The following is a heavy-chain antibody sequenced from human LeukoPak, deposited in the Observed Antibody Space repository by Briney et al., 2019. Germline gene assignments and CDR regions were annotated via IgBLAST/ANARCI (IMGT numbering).Heavy chain of an antibody. CDR1: GFTFSGYV. D-gene: IGHD3-10*01. V-gene: IGHV3-23*01. CDR2: ISGSGGST. Sequence: GGSLRLSCAASGFTFSGYVMNWVRQAPGKGLEWVSVISGSGGSTYYGDSVKGRFTLSRDNSKNTLYLQMNSLRAEDTAVYYCAKDAGSESYYFDYWGQGTLVTVSS. CDR3: AKDAGSESYYFDY. J-gene: IGHJ4*02.